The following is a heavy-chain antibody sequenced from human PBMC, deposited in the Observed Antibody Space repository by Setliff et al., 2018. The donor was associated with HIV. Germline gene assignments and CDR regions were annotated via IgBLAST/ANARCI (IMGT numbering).Heavy chain of an antibody. CDR2: ISAYNGNT. V-gene: IGHV1-18*01. CDR3: ARIMTTVITEDY. CDR1: GYTFTSYG. D-gene: IGHD4-17*01. Sequence: ASVKVSCKASGYTFTSYGISWVRQAPGQGLEWMGWISAYNGNTNYAQKFQGRVTMTTDTSTSTAYMELRSLKSDDTAVYYCARIMTTVITEDYWGQGTLVTVSS. J-gene: IGHJ4*02.